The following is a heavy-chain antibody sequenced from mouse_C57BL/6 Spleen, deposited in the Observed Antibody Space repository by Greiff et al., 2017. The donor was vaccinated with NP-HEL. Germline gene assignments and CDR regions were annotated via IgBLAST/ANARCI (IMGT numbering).Heavy chain of an antibody. CDR1: GYSITSGYY. CDR2: ISYDGSN. D-gene: IGHD1-3*01. CDR3: ARGWGKDDAMDY. V-gene: IGHV3-6*01. J-gene: IGHJ4*01. Sequence: EVKLMESGPGLVKPSQSLSLTCSVTGYSITSGYYWNWIRQFPGNKLEWMGYISYDGSNNYNPSLKNRISITRDTSKNQFFLKLNSVTTEDTATYYCARGWGKDDAMDYWGQGTSVTVSS.